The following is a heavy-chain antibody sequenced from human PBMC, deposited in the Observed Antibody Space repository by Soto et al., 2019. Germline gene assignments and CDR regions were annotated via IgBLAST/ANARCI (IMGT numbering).Heavy chain of an antibody. CDR2: IYSTEST. J-gene: IGHJ4*02. CDR3: ARSDSSGKTRYYFDH. D-gene: IGHD3-22*01. CDR1: GGSISSGSYY. V-gene: IGHV4-31*03. Sequence: SETLSLTCTVSGGSISSGSYYWSWIRQHPGKGLEWIGYIYSTESTNHNPSLKSRLTISVDMSASQFSLKLSSVTVADTAVYYCARSDSSGKTRYYFDHWGQGTLVTVSS.